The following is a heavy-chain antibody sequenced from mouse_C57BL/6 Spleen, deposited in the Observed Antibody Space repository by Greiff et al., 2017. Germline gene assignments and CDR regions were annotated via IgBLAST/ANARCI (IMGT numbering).Heavy chain of an antibody. CDR2: IYPGDGDT. CDR1: GYAFSSYW. CDR3: ARSGYGYDGWYFDV. J-gene: IGHJ1*03. V-gene: IGHV1-80*01. Sequence: QVQLKQSGAELVKPGASVKISCKASGYAFSSYWMNWVKQRPGKGLEWIGQIYPGDGDTNYNGKFKGKATLTADKSSSTAYMQLSSLTSEDSAVYFCARSGYGYDGWYFDVWGTGTTVTVSS. D-gene: IGHD2-2*01.